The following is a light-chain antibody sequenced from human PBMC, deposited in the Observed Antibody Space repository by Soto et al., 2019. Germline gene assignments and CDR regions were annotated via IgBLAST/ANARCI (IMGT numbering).Light chain of an antibody. J-gene: IGKJ1*01. Sequence: EIVLTQSPGTLSLSPGETATLSCRASQSVRKNLAWYQQKPGQAPRLLIYGAFKRATGIPDRFSGSGSGTDFTLTISRMEPEDFAVYCCQQYGSSPRTFGQGTKVDIK. CDR3: QQYGSSPRT. V-gene: IGKV3-20*01. CDR2: GAF. CDR1: QSVRKN.